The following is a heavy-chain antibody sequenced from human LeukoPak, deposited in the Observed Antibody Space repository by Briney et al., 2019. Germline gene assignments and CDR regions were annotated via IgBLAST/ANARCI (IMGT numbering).Heavy chain of an antibody. CDR3: ATGGYCSGGSCFRGSSSPKLYYYYYGMDV. Sequence: GASVKVSCKVSGYTLTELSMHWVRQAPGKGLEWMGGFDPEDGETIYAQKFQGRVTTTEDTSTDTAYMELSSLRSEDTAVYYCATGGYCSGGSCFRGSSSPKLYYYYYGMDVWGQGTTVTVSS. CDR1: GYTLTELS. CDR2: FDPEDGET. J-gene: IGHJ6*02. V-gene: IGHV1-24*01. D-gene: IGHD2-15*01.